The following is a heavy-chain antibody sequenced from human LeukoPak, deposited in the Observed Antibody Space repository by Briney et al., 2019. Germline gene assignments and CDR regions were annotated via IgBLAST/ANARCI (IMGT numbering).Heavy chain of an antibody. D-gene: IGHD3-22*01. CDR2: ISWNSGSI. Sequence: PGGSLRLSCAASGFTFDDYAMHWVRQAPGKGLEWVSGISWNSGSIGYADSVKGRFTISRDNAKNSLYLQMNSLRAEDTALYYCAKDTCYYDSSGLGAFDIWGQGTMVTVSS. CDR3: AKDTCYYDSSGLGAFDI. CDR1: GFTFDDYA. V-gene: IGHV3-9*01. J-gene: IGHJ3*02.